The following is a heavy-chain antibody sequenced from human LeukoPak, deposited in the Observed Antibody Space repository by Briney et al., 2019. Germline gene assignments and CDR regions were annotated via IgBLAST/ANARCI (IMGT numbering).Heavy chain of an antibody. CDR2: IYYSGST. D-gene: IGHD1-1*01. V-gene: IGHV4-59*01. Sequence: SETLSLTCTVSGGSISSYYWSWIRQPPGKGLEWIGYIYYSGSTNYNPSLKSRVTLSVDTSRNQFSLSLRSMTAADTAVYYCARTEPSGTTSHWGQGTLVTVSS. CDR3: ARTEPSGTTSH. CDR1: GGSISSYY. J-gene: IGHJ4*02.